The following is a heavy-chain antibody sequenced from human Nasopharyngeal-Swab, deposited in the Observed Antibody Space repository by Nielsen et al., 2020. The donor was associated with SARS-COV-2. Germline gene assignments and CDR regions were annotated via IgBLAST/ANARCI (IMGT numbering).Heavy chain of an antibody. CDR2: ISYDGSNK. V-gene: IGHV3-30*18. CDR3: ANLEGDY. CDR1: GFTLRNYG. D-gene: IGHD3-3*01. J-gene: IGHJ4*02. Sequence: GGSLRLSCAASGFTLRNYGMHWVRQAPGKGLEWVPVISYDGSNKYYADSVKGRFTISRDNSENTLYLQMNSLRAEDTAVYYCANLEGDYWGQGTLVTVSS.